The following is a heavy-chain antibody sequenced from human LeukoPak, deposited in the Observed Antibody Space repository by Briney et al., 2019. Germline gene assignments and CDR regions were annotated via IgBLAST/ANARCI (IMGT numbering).Heavy chain of an antibody. V-gene: IGHV3-15*01. CDR1: GGSIGSYY. D-gene: IGHD1-26*01. CDR2: IKSKTDGGTT. Sequence: ETLSLTCTVSGGSIGSYYWSWVRQAPGKGLEWVGRIKSKTDGGTTDYAAPVKGRFTISRDDSKDTLYLQMNSLKTEDTAVYYCTTDSGSYYYYWGQGTLVTVSS. CDR3: TTDSGSYYYY. J-gene: IGHJ4*02.